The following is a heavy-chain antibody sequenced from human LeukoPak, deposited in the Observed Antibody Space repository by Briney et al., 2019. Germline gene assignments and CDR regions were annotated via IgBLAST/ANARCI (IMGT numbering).Heavy chain of an antibody. V-gene: IGHV3-49*04. CDR1: GFTFGDYA. CDR3: TRDGTRDGYNYKVNWFDP. D-gene: IGHD5-24*01. Sequence: PGRSLRLSCTASGFTFGDYAMSWVRQAPGKGLEWVGFIRSKAYGGTTEYAASVKGRFTISRGDSKSIAYLQMNSLKTEDTAVYYCTRDGTRDGYNYKVNWFDPWGQGTLVTVSS. J-gene: IGHJ5*02. CDR2: IRSKAYGGTT.